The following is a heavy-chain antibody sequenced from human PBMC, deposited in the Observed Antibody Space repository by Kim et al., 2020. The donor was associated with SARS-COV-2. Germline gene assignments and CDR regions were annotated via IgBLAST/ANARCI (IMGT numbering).Heavy chain of an antibody. J-gene: IGHJ3*02. Sequence: GGSTYYADSVKGRFTISRDNSKNTLYLQMNSLRAEDTAVYYCARDVTIVIWGQGTMVTVSS. CDR3: ARDVTIVI. D-gene: IGHD3-3*01. CDR2: GGST. V-gene: IGHV3-66*01.